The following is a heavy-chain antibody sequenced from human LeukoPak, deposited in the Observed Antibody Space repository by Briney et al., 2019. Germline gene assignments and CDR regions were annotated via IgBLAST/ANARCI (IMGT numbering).Heavy chain of an antibody. CDR3: ARGDSSSPLFDY. V-gene: IGHV4-34*01. Sequence: PSETLSLTCAVYGGSFSGYYWSWIRQPPGKGLEWIGEINHSGSTYYNPSLKSRVTISVDRSKNQFSLKLSSVTAADTAVYYCARGDSSSPLFDYWGQGTLVTVSS. D-gene: IGHD6-6*01. CDR1: GGSFSGYY. J-gene: IGHJ4*02. CDR2: INHSGST.